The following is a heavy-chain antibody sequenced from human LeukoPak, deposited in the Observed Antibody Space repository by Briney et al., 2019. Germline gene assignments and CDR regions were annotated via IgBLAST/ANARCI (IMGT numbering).Heavy chain of an antibody. Sequence: GASVKVSCKASGYTFSSYYMHWVRQAPGQGLEWMGIINPSGGSTSYAQKFQGRVTMTRDTSTSTVYMELSSLRSEDTAVYYCATEGAWGSSFDYWGQGTLVTVSS. D-gene: IGHD7-27*01. V-gene: IGHV1-46*01. CDR3: ATEGAWGSSFDY. CDR2: INPSGGST. CDR1: GYTFSSYY. J-gene: IGHJ4*02.